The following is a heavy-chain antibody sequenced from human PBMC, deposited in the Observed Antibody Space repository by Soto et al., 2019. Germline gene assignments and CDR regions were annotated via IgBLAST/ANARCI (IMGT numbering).Heavy chain of an antibody. CDR3: TRGSGDYVRDY. CDR1: GFTFSGSA. CDR2: IRSKSNSYAT. V-gene: IGHV3-73*01. J-gene: IGHJ4*02. D-gene: IGHD4-17*01. Sequence: EVQLVESGGGLVQPGGSLKLSCAVSGFTFSGSAMHWVRQASGKGLEWVGRIRSKSNSYATAYAASVKGRFTISREDSKNTAYLQMNSLKTEDTAVYYCTRGSGDYVRDYWGQGTMVTVSS.